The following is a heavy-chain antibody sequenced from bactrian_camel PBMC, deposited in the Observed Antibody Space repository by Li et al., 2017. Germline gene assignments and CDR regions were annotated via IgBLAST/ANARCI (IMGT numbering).Heavy chain of an antibody. D-gene: IGHD8*01. CDR2: IAGDGRT. V-gene: IGHV3S53*01. J-gene: IGHJ4*01. CDR3: AADTYGLAYGGNWNRQSKYNY. CDR1: GYTLPMN. Sequence: HVQLVESGGGSVQAGGSLRLSCVASGYTLPMNMGWFRRLPGQEREGVAAIAGDGRTNYADSVKGRFTISGDGAKNTMYLQMNSLKSEDSAVYYCAADTYGLAYGGNWNRQSKYNYWGQGTQVTVS.